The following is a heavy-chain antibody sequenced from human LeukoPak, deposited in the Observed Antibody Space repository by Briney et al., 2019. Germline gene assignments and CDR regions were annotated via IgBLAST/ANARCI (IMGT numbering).Heavy chain of an antibody. CDR1: GYTFTSYG. CDR2: ISAYNGNT. Sequence: GASVKVSCKASGYTFTSYGISWGRQAPGQGLEWMGWISAYNGNTNYAQKLQGRVTMTTDTSTSTAYMELRSLRSEDTAVYYCARGSIVGALWYYFDYWGQGTLVTVSS. D-gene: IGHD1-26*01. CDR3: ARGSIVGALWYYFDY. J-gene: IGHJ4*02. V-gene: IGHV1-18*01.